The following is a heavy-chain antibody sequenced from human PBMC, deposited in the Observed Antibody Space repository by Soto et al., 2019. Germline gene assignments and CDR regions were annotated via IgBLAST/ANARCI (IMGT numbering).Heavy chain of an antibody. V-gene: IGHV3-64D*06. CDR3: VKGGYCSGGSCYSFDY. CDR1: GFTFSSYA. D-gene: IGHD2-15*01. CDR2: ISSNGGST. Sequence: GGSLRLSCSASGFTFSSYAMHWIRQAPGKGLEYVSAISSNGGSTYYADSVKGRFTISRDNSKNTLYLQMSSLRAEDTAVYYCVKGGYCSGGSCYSFDYWGQGTLVTVSS. J-gene: IGHJ4*02.